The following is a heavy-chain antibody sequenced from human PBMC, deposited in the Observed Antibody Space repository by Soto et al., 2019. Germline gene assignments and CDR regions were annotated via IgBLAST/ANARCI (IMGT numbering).Heavy chain of an antibody. V-gene: IGHV5-10-1*01. Sequence: GESLKISCKGSGYSFTSYWISWVRQMPGKGLEWMGRIDPSDSYTNYSPSFQGHVTISADKSISTAYLQWSSLKASDTAMYYCARHRWDVLGVVPTGGMDVWGQGTTVTVSS. J-gene: IGHJ6*02. CDR2: IDPSDSYT. CDR3: ARHRWDVLGVVPTGGMDV. CDR1: GYSFTSYW. D-gene: IGHD2-15*01.